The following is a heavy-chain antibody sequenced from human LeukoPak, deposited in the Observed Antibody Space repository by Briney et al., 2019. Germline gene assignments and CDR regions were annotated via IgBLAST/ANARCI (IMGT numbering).Heavy chain of an antibody. D-gene: IGHD6-13*01. CDR3: ARSSIIAAAGPYYFDY. J-gene: IGHJ4*02. CDR2: IIPIFGTA. V-gene: IGHV1-69*06. CDR1: GYTFTGYY. Sequence: SVRVSCKASGYTFTGYYMHWVRQAPGQGLEWMGGIIPIFGTANYAQKFQGRVTITADKSTTTAYMELSSLRSEDTAVYYCARSSIIAAAGPYYFDYWGQGTLVTVSS.